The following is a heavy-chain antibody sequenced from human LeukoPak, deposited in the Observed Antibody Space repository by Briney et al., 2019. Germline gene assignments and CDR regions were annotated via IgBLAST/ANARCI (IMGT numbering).Heavy chain of an antibody. V-gene: IGHV3-23*01. J-gene: IGHJ4*02. D-gene: IGHD1-26*01. CDR1: GFTFSSYA. Sequence: GGSLRLSRAASGFTFSSYAMSWVRQAPGKGLEWVSAISGSGGSTYYADSVKGRFTISRDNSKNTLYLQMNSLRAEDTAVYYCAKTVSGSTLYYFDYWGQGTLVTVSS. CDR3: AKTVSGSTLYYFDY. CDR2: ISGSGGST.